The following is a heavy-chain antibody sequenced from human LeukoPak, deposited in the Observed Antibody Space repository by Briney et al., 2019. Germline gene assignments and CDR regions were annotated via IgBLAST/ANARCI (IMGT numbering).Heavy chain of an antibody. Sequence: GGSLRLSCAASGFTVSSNYMSWVRQAPGKGLEWVSVISGSGGSTYYADSVKGRVTISRDNSKNTLSLQMNSLRAEDTALYYCAKDRWFGGSLGAFDSWGQGTLVTVSS. V-gene: IGHV3-23*01. D-gene: IGHD3-10*01. CDR3: AKDRWFGGSLGAFDS. CDR1: GFTVSSNY. CDR2: ISGSGGST. J-gene: IGHJ4*02.